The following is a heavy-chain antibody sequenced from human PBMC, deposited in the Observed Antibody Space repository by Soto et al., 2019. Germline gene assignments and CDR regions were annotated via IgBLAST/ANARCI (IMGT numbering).Heavy chain of an antibody. J-gene: IGHJ4*02. CDR3: ARGGITDGYGTLDY. V-gene: IGHV3-13*01. Sequence: GGSLRLSCAASGFTFSSYDMHWVRQATGKGLEWVSAIGTAGDTYYPGSVKGRFTISRENAKNSLYLQMNSLRAGDTAVYYCARGGITDGYGTLDYWGQGTLVTVSS. D-gene: IGHD3-16*01. CDR1: GFTFSSYD. CDR2: IGTAGDT.